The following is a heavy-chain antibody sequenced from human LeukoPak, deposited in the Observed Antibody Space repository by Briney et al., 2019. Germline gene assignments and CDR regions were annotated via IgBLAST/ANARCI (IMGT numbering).Heavy chain of an antibody. D-gene: IGHD3-3*01. CDR2: IKTDGSQK. Sequence: GGSLRLSCVSSGFTFGDYWMTWVRQAPGKGLEWVATIKTDGSQKFHVESVEGRFIISRDNAKNSMYLQMNSLRAEDTAPYYCAKSVAIYFYYGLDVWGQGTTVTVSS. CDR3: AKSVAIYFYYGLDV. CDR1: GFTFGDYW. V-gene: IGHV3-7*03. J-gene: IGHJ6*02.